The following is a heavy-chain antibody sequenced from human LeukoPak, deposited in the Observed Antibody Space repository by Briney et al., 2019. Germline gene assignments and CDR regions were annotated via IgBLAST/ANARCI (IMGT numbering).Heavy chain of an antibody. CDR2: ISYDGSNK. CDR1: GFTFSSYA. V-gene: IGHV3-30-3*01. D-gene: IGHD6-19*01. Sequence: GGSLRLSCAASGFTFSSYAMRWVRQAPGKGLEWVAVISYDGSNKYYADSVKGRFTISRDNSKNTLYLQMNSLRAEDTAVYYCARDLSGYFDYWAREPWSPSPQ. CDR3: ARDLSGYFDY. J-gene: IGHJ4*02.